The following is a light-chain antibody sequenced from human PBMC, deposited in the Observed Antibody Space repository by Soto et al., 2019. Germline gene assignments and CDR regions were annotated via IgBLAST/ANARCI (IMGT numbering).Light chain of an antibody. CDR1: QNIYYN. CDR3: LQYHNLWA. V-gene: IGKV3-15*01. J-gene: IGKJ1*01. CDR2: RAS. Sequence: IVMTQSLATLSVTQGESATLSCRASQNIYYNVAWYQHRPGQAPRLLIYRASTRATGVPARFSGSGSGTEFTLTISSLQSEDFTVYSCLQYHNLWAFGQGTKV.